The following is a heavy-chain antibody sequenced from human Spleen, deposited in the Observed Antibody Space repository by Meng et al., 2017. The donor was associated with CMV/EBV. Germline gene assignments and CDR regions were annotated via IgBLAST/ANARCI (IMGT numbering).Heavy chain of an antibody. J-gene: IGHJ5*02. CDR2: INPSGGST. CDR3: ARDRRRGVGAYFGSHNWFDP. Sequence: FTSYYMNWVRQAPGQGLEWMGIINPSGGSTSYAQKFQGRVTMTRDTSTSTVYMELSSLRSEDTAVYYCARDRRRGVGAYFGSHNWFDPWGQGTLVTVSS. V-gene: IGHV1-46*01. CDR1: FTSYY. D-gene: IGHD1-26*01.